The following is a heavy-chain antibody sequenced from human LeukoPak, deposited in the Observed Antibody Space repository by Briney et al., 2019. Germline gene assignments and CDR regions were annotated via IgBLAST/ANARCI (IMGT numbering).Heavy chain of an antibody. V-gene: IGHV4-4*07. CDR2: IYASGNT. CDR3: ARGYAYVSGSYPSFDY. D-gene: IGHD3-10*01. CDR1: GDSIRNYY. J-gene: IGHJ4*02. Sequence: PSETLSLTCTVSGDSIRNYYWSWIRQPAGKGLEWIGRIYASGNTYYNPSLKSRLTMSVDTSKNQFSLRLSSVTAADTAVYYCARGYAYVSGSYPSFDYWGQGTLVTVSS.